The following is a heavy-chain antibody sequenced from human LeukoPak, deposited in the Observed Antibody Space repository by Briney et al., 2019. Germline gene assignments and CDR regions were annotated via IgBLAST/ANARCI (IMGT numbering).Heavy chain of an antibody. V-gene: IGHV3-23*01. CDR3: APWGAPNRFDP. D-gene: IGHD3-16*01. CDR1: GFTFSSYA. Sequence: GGSLRLSCAASGFTFSSYAMSWVRQAPGKGLEWVSAISGSGGSTYYADSVKGRFTISRDNFKNTLYLQMNSLRAEDTAVYYCAPWGAPNRFDPWGQGTLVTVSS. CDR2: ISGSGGST. J-gene: IGHJ5*02.